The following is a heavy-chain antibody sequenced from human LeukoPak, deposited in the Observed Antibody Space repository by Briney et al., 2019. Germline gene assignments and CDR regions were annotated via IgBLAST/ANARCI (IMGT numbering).Heavy chain of an antibody. Sequence: GGSLRLSCAASGFTVSSNYMSWVRQAPGKGLEWVSVIYSGDDTYYADSVKGRFTISRDNFKNTLYLQMNSLRAEDTAVYYCARDGYSAYDRDLDHWGQGALVTVSS. V-gene: IGHV3-53*01. CDR3: ARDGYSAYDRDLDH. CDR1: GFTVSSNY. CDR2: IYSGDDT. D-gene: IGHD5-12*01. J-gene: IGHJ4*02.